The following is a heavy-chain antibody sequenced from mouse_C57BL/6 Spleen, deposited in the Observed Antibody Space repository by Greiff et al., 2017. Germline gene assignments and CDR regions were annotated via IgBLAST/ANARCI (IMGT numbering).Heavy chain of an antibody. CDR1: GYTFTDYY. D-gene: IGHD2-4*01. CDR3: ARVKIYYDYEREIYYAMDY. Sequence: QVQLQQSGAELVRPGASVKLSCKASGYTFTDYYINWVKQRPGQGLEWIARIYPGSGNTYYNEKFKGKAPLTADKSSSTAYMQLSSLTSEDSAVYFCARVKIYYDYEREIYYAMDYWGQGTSVTVSS. V-gene: IGHV1-76*01. CDR2: IYPGSGNT. J-gene: IGHJ4*01.